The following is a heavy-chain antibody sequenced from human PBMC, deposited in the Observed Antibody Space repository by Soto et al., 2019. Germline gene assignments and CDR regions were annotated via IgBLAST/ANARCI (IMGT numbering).Heavy chain of an antibody. V-gene: IGHV4-30-4*01. Sequence: QVQLQESGPGLVKPSQTLSLTCTVSGGSISSGDDFWTWIRQPPGKGLEWIGYIYYSGSTYYNPSIKSRLTMSVATAQTQFSLRLSSVTAADPAVYYCARDRAKWKDYYYYGMDVWGQGTTVTVSS. D-gene: IGHD1-20*01. J-gene: IGHJ6*02. CDR2: IYYSGST. CDR1: GGSISSGDDF. CDR3: ARDRAKWKDYYYYGMDV.